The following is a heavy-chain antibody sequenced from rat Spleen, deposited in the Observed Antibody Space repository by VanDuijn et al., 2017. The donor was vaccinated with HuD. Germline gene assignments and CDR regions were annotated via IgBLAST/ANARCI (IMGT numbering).Heavy chain of an antibody. CDR1: GFTFSDYG. CDR2: IRYGEGSGHSGT. J-gene: IGHJ2*01. V-gene: IGHV5-29*01. Sequence: EVQLVESGGGLVQPGRSLKLSCAASGFTFSDYGVAWVRQAPTTGLEWVATIRYGEGSGHSGTYYRDSVRGRITIPRDDAKSPLSLQMDSMRSEDTATYYCARRHYGYTDYFDYWGQGVMVTVSS. D-gene: IGHD1-9*01. CDR3: ARRHYGYTDYFDY.